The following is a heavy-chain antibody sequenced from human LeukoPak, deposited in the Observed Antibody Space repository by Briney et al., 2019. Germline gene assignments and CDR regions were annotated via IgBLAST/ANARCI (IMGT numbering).Heavy chain of an antibody. CDR1: GGSFSGYY. CDR3: ARGGYSGYDKAPFDY. CDR2: INHSGST. Sequence: SETLSLTCAVYGGSFSGYYWSWIRQPPGKGLEWIGEINHSGSTNYNPSLKSRVTISVATSKNQFSLKLSSVTAADTAVYYCARGGYSGYDKAPFDYWGQGTLVTVSS. V-gene: IGHV4-34*01. D-gene: IGHD5-12*01. J-gene: IGHJ4*02.